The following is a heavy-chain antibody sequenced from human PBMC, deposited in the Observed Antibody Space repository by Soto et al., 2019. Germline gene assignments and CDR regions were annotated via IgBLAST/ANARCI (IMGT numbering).Heavy chain of an antibody. CDR1: GGSVSSVKYF. CDR2: IYYNGNT. Sequence: SETLSLTCTVSGGSVSSVKYFWSWIRQPPGKGLEWIGYIYYNGNTNYNPSLKSRATISGDTSKNQCSLKLTSVTAADSAVYFCAGTGMTVGNLTSFDPWGQGVLVTVSS. J-gene: IGHJ5*02. V-gene: IGHV4-61*01. CDR3: AGTGMTVGNLTSFDP. D-gene: IGHD3-9*01.